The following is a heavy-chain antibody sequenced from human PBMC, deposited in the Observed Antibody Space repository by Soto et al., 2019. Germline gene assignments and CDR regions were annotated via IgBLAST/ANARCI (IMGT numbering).Heavy chain of an antibody. J-gene: IGHJ5*02. CDR3: ARELGRTRNWFDP. V-gene: IGHV1-46*01. D-gene: IGHD1-1*01. CDR2: INPSDSST. Sequence: ASVKVSCKASGYTFTNYYMHWVRQAPGQGLEWMGIINPSDSSTNYAQKFQGRVTMTRDTSTSTVYMELSSLRSEDTAVYYCARELGRTRNWFDPWGQGTPDTVSS. CDR1: GYTFTNYY.